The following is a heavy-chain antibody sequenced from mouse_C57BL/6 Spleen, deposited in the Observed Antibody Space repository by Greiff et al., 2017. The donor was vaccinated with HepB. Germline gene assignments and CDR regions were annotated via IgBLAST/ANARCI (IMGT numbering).Heavy chain of an antibody. CDR2: ISDGGSYT. D-gene: IGHD2-5*01. CDR1: GFTFSSYA. CDR3: ARENYSNYEDYFDY. J-gene: IGHJ2*01. Sequence: EVQVVESGGGLVKPGGSLKLSCAASGFTFSSYAMSWVRQTPEKRLEWVATISDGGSYTYYPDNVKGRFTISRDNAKNNLYLQMSHLKSEDTAMYYCARENYSNYEDYFDYWGQGTTLTVSS. V-gene: IGHV5-4*01.